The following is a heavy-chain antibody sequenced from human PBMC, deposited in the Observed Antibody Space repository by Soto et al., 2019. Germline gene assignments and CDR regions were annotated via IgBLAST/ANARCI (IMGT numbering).Heavy chain of an antibody. CDR3: ARVSSRTSCYLDY. CDR1: GGSISRYY. D-gene: IGHD2-2*01. Sequence: QVQLQESGPGLVKPSETLSLTCTVSGGSISRYYWSWIRQPPGKGLEWIGSIYYSGSTNYNPSLKSRVTISVDTSKNQFSLKLSSVTAADTAVYYCARVSSRTSCYLDYWVQGTLVTVSS. V-gene: IGHV4-59*01. J-gene: IGHJ4*02. CDR2: IYYSGST.